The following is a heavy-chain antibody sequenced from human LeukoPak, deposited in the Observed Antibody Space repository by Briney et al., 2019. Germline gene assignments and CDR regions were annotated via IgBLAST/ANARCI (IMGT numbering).Heavy chain of an antibody. V-gene: IGHV4-39*01. Sequence: SETLSLTCTVSGDSISSSSYYWGWIRQPPGKGLEWIGTINYSGSTYYNPSLKSRVTISVDTSKNQFSLKLSSVTAADTAVYYCARHSDTVTTPFQHWGQGTLVTVSS. J-gene: IGHJ1*01. D-gene: IGHD4-17*01. CDR3: ARHSDTVTTPFQH. CDR1: GDSISSSSYY. CDR2: INYSGST.